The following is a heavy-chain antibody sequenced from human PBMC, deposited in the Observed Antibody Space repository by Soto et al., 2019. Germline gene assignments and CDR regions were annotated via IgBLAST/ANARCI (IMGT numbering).Heavy chain of an antibody. V-gene: IGHV3-21*01. CDR3: ARPPIAAAPGRSFDP. J-gene: IGHJ5*02. CDR1: GFTFSSYS. Sequence: PGGSLRLSCAASGFTFSSYSMNWVRQAPGKGLEWVSSISSSSSYIYYADSVKGRFTISRDNAKNSLYLQMNSLRAEDTAVYYCARPPIAAAPGRSFDPWGQGTLVTVSS. CDR2: ISSSSSYI. D-gene: IGHD6-13*01.